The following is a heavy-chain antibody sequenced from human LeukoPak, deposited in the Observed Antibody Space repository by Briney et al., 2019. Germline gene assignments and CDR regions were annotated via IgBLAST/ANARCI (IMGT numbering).Heavy chain of an antibody. CDR3: ARAANRYCSGGSCYGY. CDR1: GFTFSSYS. Sequence: PGGSLRLFCAASGFTFSSYSMNWVRQAPGKGLEWVSSISSSSSYIYYADSVKGRFTISRDNAKNSLYLQMNSLRAEDTAVYYCARAANRYCSGGSCYGYWGQGTLVTVSS. J-gene: IGHJ4*02. D-gene: IGHD2-15*01. CDR2: ISSSSSYI. V-gene: IGHV3-21*01.